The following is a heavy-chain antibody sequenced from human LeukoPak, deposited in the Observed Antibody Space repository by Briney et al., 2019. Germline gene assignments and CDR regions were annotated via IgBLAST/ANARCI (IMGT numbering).Heavy chain of an antibody. CDR1: GFTFSSYA. V-gene: IGHV3-64D*06. Sequence: TGGSLRLSCSASGFTFSSYAMHWVRQAPGKGLEYVSAISSNGGSTYYADSVKGRFTISRDNSKNTLYLQMSSLRAEDTAVYYCVKASSGIAAENWFDPWGQGTLVTVSS. CDR2: ISSNGGST. CDR3: VKASSGIAAENWFDP. J-gene: IGHJ5*02. D-gene: IGHD6-13*01.